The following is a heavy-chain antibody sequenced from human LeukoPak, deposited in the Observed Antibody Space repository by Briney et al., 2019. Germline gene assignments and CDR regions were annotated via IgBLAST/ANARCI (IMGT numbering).Heavy chain of an antibody. CDR2: IYPGDSDT. D-gene: IGHD4-17*01. CDR1: GYSFTSYW. CDR3: ARRRATVTTVANWFDP. V-gene: IGHV5-51*01. J-gene: IGHJ5*02. Sequence: GESLKISCKGSGYSFTSYWIGWVRQMPGKGLEWMGIIYPGDSDTRYSPSFQGQVTISADESISTAYLQWSSLKASDTAMYYCARRRATVTTVANWFDPWGQGTLVTVSS.